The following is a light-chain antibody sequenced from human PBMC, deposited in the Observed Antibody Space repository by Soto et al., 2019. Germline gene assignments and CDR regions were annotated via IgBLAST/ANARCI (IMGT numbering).Light chain of an antibody. Sequence: QSLLTQPASVSGSPGQSITISCAGTRDDIGGYNYVSWYQQHPGRAPKLLIYEVNNRPSGVSNRFSGSKSGNTASLTISGLQAEDEADYYCNSYTSSTTYVVGTGTKVTVL. CDR3: NSYTSSTTYV. V-gene: IGLV2-14*01. J-gene: IGLJ1*01. CDR2: EVN. CDR1: RDDIGGYNY.